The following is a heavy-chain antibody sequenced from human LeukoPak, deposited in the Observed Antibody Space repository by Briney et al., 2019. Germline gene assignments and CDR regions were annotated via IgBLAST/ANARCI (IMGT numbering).Heavy chain of an antibody. V-gene: IGHV3-30*02. Sequence: GGSLRLSCAASGFTFSSYGMHWVRQAPGKGLEWVAFIRYDGSNKYYADSVKGRFTISRDNSKNTLYLQMNSLRAEDTAVYYCAKDKWPPRPPENAGYFDYWGQGTLVTVSS. D-gene: IGHD5-12*01. CDR3: AKDKWPPRPPENAGYFDY. J-gene: IGHJ4*02. CDR1: GFTFSSYG. CDR2: IRYDGSNK.